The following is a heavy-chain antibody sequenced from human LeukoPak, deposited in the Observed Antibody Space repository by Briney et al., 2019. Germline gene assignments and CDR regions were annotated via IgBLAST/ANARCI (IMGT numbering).Heavy chain of an antibody. CDR2: INPNSGGT. J-gene: IGHJ4*02. D-gene: IGHD6-13*01. V-gene: IGHV1-2*02. Sequence: ASVKVSCKASGYTFTGYYMHWVRQAPGQGLEWMGWINPNSGGTNYAQKFQGRVTMTRDTSISTAYMELSRLRSDDTAVYYCARSEYSSSWYRIPTRPIYWGQGTLVTVSS. CDR1: GYTFTGYY. CDR3: ARSEYSSSWYRIPTRPIY.